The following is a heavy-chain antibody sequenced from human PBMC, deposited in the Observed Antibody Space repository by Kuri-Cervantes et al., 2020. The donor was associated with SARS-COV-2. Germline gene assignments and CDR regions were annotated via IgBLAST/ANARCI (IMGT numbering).Heavy chain of an antibody. CDR1: GYTFTGYY. D-gene: IGHD2-2*02. J-gene: IGHJ4*02. CDR2: INPNSGGT. Sequence: ASVKVSCKASGYTFTGYYMHWVRQAPGQGLEWMGWINPNSGGTNYAQKFQGRVTMTRDTSISTAHMELSRLRSDDTAVYYCASYCSSTSCYTRGDYFDYWGQGTLVTVSS. V-gene: IGHV1-2*02. CDR3: ASYCSSTSCYTRGDYFDY.